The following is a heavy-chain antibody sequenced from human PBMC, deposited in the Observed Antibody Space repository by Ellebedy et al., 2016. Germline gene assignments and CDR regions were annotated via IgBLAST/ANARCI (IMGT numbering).Heavy chain of an antibody. CDR1: GGSFSADY. CDR2: INHGGTT. Sequence: SQTLSLTCAVFGGSFSADYWSWIRQPPGKGLEYIGEINHGGTTHYNLSLKSRVIISVDRSRKQFSLKLSSVTAADTAVYYCARGFNSYFDIWGRGTVVTVSS. D-gene: IGHD4-23*01. V-gene: IGHV4-34*01. CDR3: ARGFNSYFDI. J-gene: IGHJ2*01.